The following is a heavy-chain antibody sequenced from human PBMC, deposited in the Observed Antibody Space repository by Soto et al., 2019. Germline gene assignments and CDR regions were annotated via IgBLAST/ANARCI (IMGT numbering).Heavy chain of an antibody. CDR2: INPNSGGT. CDR1: GYTFTGYY. D-gene: IGHD1-7*01. J-gene: IGHJ6*02. CDR3: ARDGGNSGSWGMDV. V-gene: IGHV1-2*04. Sequence: RASLKVSCKASGYTFTGYYMHWVRQAPGQGLEWMGWINPNSGGTNYAQKFQGWVTMTRDTSISAAYMELSRLRSDDTAVYYCARDGGNSGSWGMDVWGQGTTVTVSS.